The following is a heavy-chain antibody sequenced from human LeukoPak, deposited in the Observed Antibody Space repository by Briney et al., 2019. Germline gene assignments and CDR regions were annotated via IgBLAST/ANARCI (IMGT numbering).Heavy chain of an antibody. J-gene: IGHJ5*02. Sequence: SETLSLTCTVCGGSISSYYWSWIRQPAGKGLEWIGRIYTSGSTNYNPSLKSRVTMSVDTSKNQFSLKLSSVTAADTAVYYCARDDCSSTRCWPFSWGQGTLVTVSS. CDR2: IYTSGST. V-gene: IGHV4-4*07. CDR1: GGSISSYY. CDR3: ARDDCSSTRCWPFS. D-gene: IGHD2-2*01.